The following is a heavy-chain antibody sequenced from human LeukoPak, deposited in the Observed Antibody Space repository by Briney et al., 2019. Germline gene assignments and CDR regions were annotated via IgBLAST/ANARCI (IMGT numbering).Heavy chain of an antibody. Sequence: PSETLSLTCTVSGESIDSVGYYWAWIRQPPGKGLEWIGSIFSSGSTYYNPSLRSRVTISVDTSKNQFSLKLNSVTAADTAVYYCARQHSSTWYVVGYFDYWGQGTLVTVSS. V-gene: IGHV4-39*01. CDR1: GESIDSVGYY. CDR2: IFSSGST. D-gene: IGHD6-13*01. CDR3: ARQHSSTWYVVGYFDY. J-gene: IGHJ4*02.